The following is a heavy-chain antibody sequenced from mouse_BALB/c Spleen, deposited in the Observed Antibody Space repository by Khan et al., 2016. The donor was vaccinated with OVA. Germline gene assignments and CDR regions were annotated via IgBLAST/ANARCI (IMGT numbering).Heavy chain of an antibody. Sequence: VQLQQSGPGLVKPSQSLSLTCSVTGYSITSGYYWNWIRQFPGNKLEWMGYISYDGSNNYNPSLKNRISITRDTSKNQFFLNLNSVTTEDTATYYCATLLRPLDYWGQGPTLTVSS. J-gene: IGHJ2*01. CDR1: GYSITSGYY. CDR2: ISYDGSN. V-gene: IGHV3-6*02. D-gene: IGHD1-2*01. CDR3: ATLLRPLDY.